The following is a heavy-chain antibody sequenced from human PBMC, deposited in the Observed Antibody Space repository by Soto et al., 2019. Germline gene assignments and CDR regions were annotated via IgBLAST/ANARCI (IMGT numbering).Heavy chain of an antibody. D-gene: IGHD6-13*01. J-gene: IGHJ6*02. Sequence: GGSLILSCAASGFTFSSYSMNWVRQAPGKGLEWVSSISSSSSYIYYADSVKGRFTISRDNAKNSLYLQMNSLRAEDTAVYYCARDAGYSSSWYVLARNYYYYYGMDVWGQGTTVTVSS. CDR3: ARDAGYSSSWYVLARNYYYYYGMDV. V-gene: IGHV3-21*01. CDR1: GFTFSSYS. CDR2: ISSSSSYI.